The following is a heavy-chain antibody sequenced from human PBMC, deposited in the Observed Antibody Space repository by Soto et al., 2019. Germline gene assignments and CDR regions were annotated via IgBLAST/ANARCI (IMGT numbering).Heavy chain of an antibody. CDR3: ARERYYYDSSGSPLGS. CDR1: GGTFSSYA. Sequence: QVQLVQSGAEVKKPGSSVKVSCKASGGTFSSYAISWVRQAPGQGLEWMGGIIPIFGTANYAQKFQGRVTITADESTSTAYMKLSSLRSEDTAVYYCARERYYYDSSGSPLGSWGQGTLVTVSS. CDR2: IIPIFGTA. J-gene: IGHJ5*02. V-gene: IGHV1-69*12. D-gene: IGHD3-22*01.